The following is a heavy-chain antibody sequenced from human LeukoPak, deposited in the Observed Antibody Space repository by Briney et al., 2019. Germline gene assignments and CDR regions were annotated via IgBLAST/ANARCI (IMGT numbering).Heavy chain of an antibody. Sequence: PSETLSLTCTVSGGSISSYYWSWIRQPPGKGLEWIGYIYYSGSTNYNPSLKSRVTISVDTSKNQFSLKLSSVTAADTAVYYCARFRPYSSSHAFDIWGQGTMVTVSS. J-gene: IGHJ3*02. D-gene: IGHD6-13*01. CDR3: ARFRPYSSSHAFDI. CDR2: IYYSGST. CDR1: GGSISSYY. V-gene: IGHV4-59*01.